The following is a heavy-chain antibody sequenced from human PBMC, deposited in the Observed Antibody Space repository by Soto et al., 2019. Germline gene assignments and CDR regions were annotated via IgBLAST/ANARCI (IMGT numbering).Heavy chain of an antibody. J-gene: IGHJ5*02. CDR1: GGSISSSHW. V-gene: IGHV4-4*02. CDR2: IYHSGST. D-gene: IGHD3-3*01. Sequence: PSETLSLTCAVSGGSISSSHWWSWVRQPPGKGLEWIGEIYHSGSTNYNPSLKSRATISVDKSKNQFSLKLSSVTAADTAVYYCALRFFASWFDPWGQGTLVTVS. CDR3: ALRFFASWFDP.